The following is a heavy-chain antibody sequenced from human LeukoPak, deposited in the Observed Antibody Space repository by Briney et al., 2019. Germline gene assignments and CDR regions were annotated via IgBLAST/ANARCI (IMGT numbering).Heavy chain of an antibody. V-gene: IGHV4-59*01. CDR3: ARYHSSGLDY. CDR1: GGSISSYY. J-gene: IGHJ4*02. D-gene: IGHD3-22*01. Sequence: PSETLSLTCTVSGGSISSYYWSWIRQPPGKGLEWIGFIHYSGSTSYNPSLKSRVTISVDTSKNQFSLKLDSVTAADTAVYYCARYHSSGLDYCGQGTLVTVSA. CDR2: IHYSGST.